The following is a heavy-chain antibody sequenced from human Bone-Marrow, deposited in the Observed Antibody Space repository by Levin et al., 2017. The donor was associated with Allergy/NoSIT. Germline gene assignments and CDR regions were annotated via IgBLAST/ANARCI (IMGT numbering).Heavy chain of an antibody. CDR1: GGTFSSYA. J-gene: IGHJ5*02. CDR3: ARGALTAGHIVVVPAAMQGFWFDP. D-gene: IGHD2-2*01. V-gene: IGHV1-69*13. CDR2: IIPIFGTA. Sequence: ASVKVSCKASGGTFSSYAISWVRQAPGQGLEWMGGIIPIFGTANYAQKFQGRVTITADESTSTAYMELSSLRSEDTAVYYCARGALTAGHIVVVPAAMQGFWFDPWGQGTLVTVSS.